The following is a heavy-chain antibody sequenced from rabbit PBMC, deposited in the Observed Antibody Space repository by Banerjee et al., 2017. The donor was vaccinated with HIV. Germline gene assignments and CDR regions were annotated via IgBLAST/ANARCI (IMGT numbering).Heavy chain of an antibody. CDR2: IDAGSSDST. J-gene: IGHJ4*01. CDR3: ASSVGYGYASFGL. V-gene: IGHV1S40*01. CDR1: GFSFSSYT. D-gene: IGHD6-1*01. Sequence: QSLEESGGDLVKPGASLTLTCTASGFSFSSYTMSWVRQAPGKGLEWIACIDAGSSDSTYYASWANRRHTISKTSSTTVTLQMTSLTAADTATYFCASSVGYGYASFGLWGPGTLVTVS.